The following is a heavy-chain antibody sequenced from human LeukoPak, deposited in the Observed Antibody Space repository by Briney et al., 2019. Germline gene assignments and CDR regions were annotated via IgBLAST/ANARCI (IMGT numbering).Heavy chain of an antibody. Sequence: SETLSLTCAVYGGSISSGGYSWSWIRQPPGKRLEWIGYIYHSGSTYYNPSLKSRVTISVDRSKNQFSLKLSSVTAADTSVYYCARGARGAIDYWGQGTLVTVSS. D-gene: IGHD1-26*01. CDR1: GGSISSGGYS. CDR3: ARGARGAIDY. V-gene: IGHV4-30-2*01. J-gene: IGHJ4*02. CDR2: IYHSGST.